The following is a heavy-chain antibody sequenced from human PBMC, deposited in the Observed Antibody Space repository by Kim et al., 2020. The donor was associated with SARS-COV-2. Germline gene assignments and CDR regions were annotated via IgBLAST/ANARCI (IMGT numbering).Heavy chain of an antibody. CDR3: ARGIRDIVVVPAAHDY. D-gene: IGHD2-2*01. J-gene: IGHJ4*02. V-gene: IGHV3-21*01. Sequence: GGSLRLSCAASGFTFSSYSMNWVRQAPGKGLEWVSSISSSSSYIYYADSVKGRFTISRDNAKNSLYLQMNSLRAEDTAVYYCARGIRDIVVVPAAHDYWGQGTLVTVSS. CDR1: GFTFSSYS. CDR2: ISSSSSYI.